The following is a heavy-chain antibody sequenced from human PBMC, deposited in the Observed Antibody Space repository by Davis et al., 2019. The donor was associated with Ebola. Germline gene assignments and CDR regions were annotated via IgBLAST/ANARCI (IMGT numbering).Heavy chain of an antibody. CDR1: GFNSDEHG. CDR3: ARDQGIYYDFWSGLPMDV. D-gene: IGHD3-3*01. CDR2: ILLWSGRT. Sequence: SLKISCVVSGFNSDEHGMHWVRQVPGKGLEWVSGILLWSGRTGYADSVKGRFIISRDNAKNSLYLQMNSLRDEDTAVYYCARDQGIYYDFWSGLPMDVWGKGTTVTVSS. J-gene: IGHJ6*03. V-gene: IGHV3-9*02.